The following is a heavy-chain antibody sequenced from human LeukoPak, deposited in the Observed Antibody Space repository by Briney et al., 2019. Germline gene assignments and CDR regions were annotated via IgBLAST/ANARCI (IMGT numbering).Heavy chain of an antibody. J-gene: IGHJ4*02. V-gene: IGHV3-30*18. CDR3: AKDISIVVVPAAVEIDY. D-gene: IGHD2-2*01. Sequence: GALRLSCAASGFTFSSYGMHWVRQAPGKGLEWVAVKSYDGSNKYYADSVKGRFTISRDNSKNTLYLQMNGLRAEDTAVYYCAKDISIVVVPAAVEIDYWGQGTLVTVFS. CDR1: GFTFSSYG. CDR2: KSYDGSNK.